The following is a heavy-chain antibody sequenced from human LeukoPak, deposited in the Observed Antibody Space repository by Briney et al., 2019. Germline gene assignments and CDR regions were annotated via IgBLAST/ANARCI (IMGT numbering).Heavy chain of an antibody. Sequence: GGSLRLSCAASGFAFSNYDMSWVRQAPGKGLEWVSAISGGGGTTYYGDSVKGRFTISRDNSRNTLYLQMDSLSVEDTAVYYCAKRGNYFGGFDYWGQGTLLTVPS. J-gene: IGHJ4*02. CDR1: GFAFSNYD. V-gene: IGHV3-23*01. CDR2: ISGGGGTT. CDR3: AKRGNYFGGFDY. D-gene: IGHD1-26*01.